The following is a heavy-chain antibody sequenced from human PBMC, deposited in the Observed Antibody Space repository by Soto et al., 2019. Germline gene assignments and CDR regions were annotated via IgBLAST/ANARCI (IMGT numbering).Heavy chain of an antibody. CDR3: AREQDDAFDI. CDR1: GFTFSFYN. CDR2: IIINNGYI. J-gene: IGHJ3*02. V-gene: IGHV3-21*01. Sequence: EVQLVESGGGLVKPGGSLRLSCAASGFTFSFYNMNWVRQAPGKGLDWVSSIIINNGYIYYADSVKGRFTISRDNAKNSLYLQMTGLRAEDTAVYYCAREQDDAFDIWGQGTMVTVSS.